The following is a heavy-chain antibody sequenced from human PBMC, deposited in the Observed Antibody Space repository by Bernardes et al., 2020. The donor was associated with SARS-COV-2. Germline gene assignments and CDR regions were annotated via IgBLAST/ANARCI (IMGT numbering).Heavy chain of an antibody. J-gene: IGHJ3*02. CDR3: AKDYHRGWYSLSPGAFDI. Sequence: GGSLRLSCAASGFTFSNYAMSWVRQAPGKGLEWVSAISGGASSTHYSDSVKGRFTVSRDNSKNTLYLQMNTLRAEDMAVYYCAKDYHRGWYSLSPGAFDIWGQGTMVTVSS. V-gene: IGHV3-23*01. CDR1: GFTFSNYA. D-gene: IGHD1-26*01. CDR2: ISGGASST.